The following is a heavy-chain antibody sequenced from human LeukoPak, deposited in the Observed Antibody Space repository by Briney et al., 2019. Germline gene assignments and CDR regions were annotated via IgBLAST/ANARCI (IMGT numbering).Heavy chain of an antibody. D-gene: IGHD2-15*01. V-gene: IGHV3-7*01. Sequence: GGSLRLSCAASGFTFSNYWMTWVRQAPGKGLEWVANINQDGTEKYYVDSVKGRFTISRDNADNSLYLQMNSLRAEDTAVYYCTRDTGCPGGTCYSFYDYWGQGTLVTVSS. CDR2: INQDGTEK. CDR1: GFTFSNYW. J-gene: IGHJ4*02. CDR3: TRDTGCPGGTCYSFYDY.